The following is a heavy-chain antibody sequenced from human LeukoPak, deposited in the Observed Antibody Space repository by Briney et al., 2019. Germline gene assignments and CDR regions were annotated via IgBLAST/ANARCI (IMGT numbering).Heavy chain of an antibody. D-gene: IGHD5-18*01. CDR3: ARGGQLWAHFDY. CDR2: ISSSGSTI. CDR1: GFTFSSYE. V-gene: IGHV3-48*03. Sequence: PGGSLRLSCAASGFTFSSYEMNWVRQAPGKGLEWVSYISSSGSTIYYADSVKGRFTISRDNAKNSLYLQMNSLRAEDTAVYYCARGGQLWAHFDYWGQGTLVTASS. J-gene: IGHJ4*02.